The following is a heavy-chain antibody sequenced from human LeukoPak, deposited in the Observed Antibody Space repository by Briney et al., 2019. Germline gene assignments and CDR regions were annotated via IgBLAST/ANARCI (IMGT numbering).Heavy chain of an antibody. CDR1: GGSFSGYY. J-gene: IGHJ5*02. Sequence: SETLSLTCAVYGGSFSGYYWSWIRQPPGKGLEWIGEINHSGSTNYNPSLKSRVTISVDTSKNQFSLKLSSVTAADTAVYYCARGYDSGFDPWGQGTLVTASS. CDR2: INHSGST. V-gene: IGHV4-34*01. CDR3: ARGYDSGFDP. D-gene: IGHD3-22*01.